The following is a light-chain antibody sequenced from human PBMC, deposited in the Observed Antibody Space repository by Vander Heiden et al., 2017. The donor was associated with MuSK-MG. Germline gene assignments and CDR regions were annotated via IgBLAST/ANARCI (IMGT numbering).Light chain of an antibody. Sequence: DIVMSQSPLSLPVTPGEPASISCRSSQCFLLSNGYNLLDWDLHKPGQSQQLLIDSGPKRGCVVPDRFSGSGEATDFTLKSSRGEAEAVVVYYSNQVRPTFSFGQGTKVDIK. CDR3: NQVRPTFS. V-gene: IGKV2-28*01. CDR2: SGP. J-gene: IGKJ2*01. CDR1: QCFLLSNGYNL.